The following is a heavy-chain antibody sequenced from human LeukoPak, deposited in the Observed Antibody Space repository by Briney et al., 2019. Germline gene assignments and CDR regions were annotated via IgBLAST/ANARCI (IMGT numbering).Heavy chain of an antibody. Sequence: TGGSLRLSCAASRFTFSTYAMDWVRQAPGKGLEWVSAISTSGERTFYADSVQGRFTASRDNSKNTLYLQLSSLRAEDTAVYYCARGRASAFDVRGQGTLVTVSS. CDR3: ARGRASAFDV. D-gene: IGHD3-16*01. J-gene: IGHJ4*02. V-gene: IGHV3-23*01. CDR1: RFTFSTYA. CDR2: ISTSGERT.